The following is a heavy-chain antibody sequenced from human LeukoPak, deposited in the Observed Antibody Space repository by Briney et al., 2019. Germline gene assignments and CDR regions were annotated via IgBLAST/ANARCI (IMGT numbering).Heavy chain of an antibody. CDR2: VGHSGSA. D-gene: IGHD3-22*01. Sequence: SETLSLTCAVSGGSFSAFFWRWIRQPPGKGLEWIGDVGHSGSADYNPSLKSRVTVSADPSKTQFSLKLTSVTAADTAVYYCATRGDYSDTSGNSYDALDIWGQGTMVTVSS. J-gene: IGHJ3*02. CDR3: ATRGDYSDTSGNSYDALDI. V-gene: IGHV4-34*01. CDR1: GGSFSAFF.